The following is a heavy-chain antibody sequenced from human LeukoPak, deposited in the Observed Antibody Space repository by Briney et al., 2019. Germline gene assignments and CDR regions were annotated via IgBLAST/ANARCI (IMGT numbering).Heavy chain of an antibody. CDR3: ARSSAAAVDYFDY. D-gene: IGHD6-13*01. CDR1: GGTFSSYA. J-gene: IGHJ4*02. CDR2: IIPIFGTA. V-gene: IGHV1-69*13. Sequence: SVKVSCKASGGTFSSYAISWVRQAPGQGLEWMGGIIPIFGTANYAQKFQGRVTITADESTSTAYMELSSRRSEDTAVYYCARSSAAAVDYFDYWGQGTLVTVSS.